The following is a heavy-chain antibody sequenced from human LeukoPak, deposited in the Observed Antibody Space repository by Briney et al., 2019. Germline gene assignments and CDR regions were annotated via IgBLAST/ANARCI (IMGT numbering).Heavy chain of an antibody. CDR2: IYYSGST. Sequence: SETLSLTCTVSGGSISSYYWSWIRQPPGKGLEWIGYIYYSGSTNYNPSLKSRVTISVDTSKNQFSLKLSSVTAADTAVYYCARGRDYYDSSGYQNWYFDLWGRGTLVTVSS. D-gene: IGHD3-22*01. CDR3: ARGRDYYDSSGYQNWYFDL. J-gene: IGHJ2*01. CDR1: GGSISSYY. V-gene: IGHV4-59*01.